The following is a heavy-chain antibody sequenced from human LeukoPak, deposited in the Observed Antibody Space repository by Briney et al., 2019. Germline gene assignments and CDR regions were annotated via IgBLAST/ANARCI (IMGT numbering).Heavy chain of an antibody. CDR3: ARAVTATGDFDY. CDR1: GFTFISYD. D-gene: IGHD6-13*01. Sequence: GGSLRLSCAASGFTFISYDMHWVRQPTGKGLEWVSGIDTAGGTYYAGSVKGRFTISRDNSKHTLYLQMNSLRAEDTAVYYCARAVTATGDFDYWGQGTLVTVSS. J-gene: IGHJ4*02. CDR2: IDTAGGT. V-gene: IGHV3-13*04.